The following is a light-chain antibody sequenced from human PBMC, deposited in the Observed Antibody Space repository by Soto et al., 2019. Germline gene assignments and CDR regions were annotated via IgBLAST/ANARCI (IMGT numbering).Light chain of an antibody. J-gene: IGLJ1*01. Sequence: QSVLTQPASVSGSPGQPITISCTGTSSDVGSYNLVSWYQQHPGKAPKLMIYGVSKRPSGVSDRFSGSKSGDTASLTISGLQAEDEADYYCCSYAGVNTFYVFGTGTKVTVL. CDR3: CSYAGVNTFYV. CDR2: GVS. CDR1: SSDVGSYNL. V-gene: IGLV2-23*02.